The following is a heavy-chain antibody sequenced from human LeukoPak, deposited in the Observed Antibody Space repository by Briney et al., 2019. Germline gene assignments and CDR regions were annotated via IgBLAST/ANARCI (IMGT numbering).Heavy chain of an antibody. CDR3: AKASHKYYYDSSDIDY. D-gene: IGHD3-22*01. Sequence: GGSLRLSCAASGFTFDDYTMHWVRQAPGKGLEWVSLITWDGDSTYYADSVKGRFSISRDNSKNALYLQMTSLRAEDTAVYYCAKASHKYYYDSSDIDYWGQGTLVTVSS. CDR2: ITWDGDST. V-gene: IGHV3-43*01. CDR1: GFTFDDYT. J-gene: IGHJ4*02.